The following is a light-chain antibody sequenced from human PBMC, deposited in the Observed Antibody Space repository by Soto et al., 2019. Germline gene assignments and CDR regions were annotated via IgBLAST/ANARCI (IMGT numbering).Light chain of an antibody. CDR1: SSNIGSNA. CDR2: SND. Sequence: QSVLTQPPSASGTPGQRVTISCSGSSSNIGSNAVNWYQHLPGTAPKLLIYSNDQRPSGVPDRFSGSKSGTSASLAISGLQSEDEADYYCAAWDHSLYGPVFGGGTKLTFL. J-gene: IGLJ3*02. CDR3: AAWDHSLYGPV. V-gene: IGLV1-44*01.